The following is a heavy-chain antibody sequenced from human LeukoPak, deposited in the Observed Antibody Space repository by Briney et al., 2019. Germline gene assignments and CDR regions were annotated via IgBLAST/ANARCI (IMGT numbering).Heavy chain of an antibody. CDR3: AKADYGDFKENYYMDV. D-gene: IGHD4-17*01. V-gene: IGHV3-30*02. J-gene: IGHJ6*03. CDR2: ISYTSHK. Sequence: GGSLRLSCAASRFTFRNYGMTWVRQAPGKGLEWVSFISYTSHKYYTDSVKGRFTISRDNSRDTLYLQMSSLRAEDTAVYYCAKADYGDFKENYYMDVWGKGTTVTVSS. CDR1: RFTFRNYG.